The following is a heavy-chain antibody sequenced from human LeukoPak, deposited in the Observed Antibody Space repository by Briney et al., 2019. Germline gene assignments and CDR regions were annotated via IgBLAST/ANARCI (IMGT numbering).Heavy chain of an antibody. Sequence: PGGSLRLSCAASGFTFSSYSMNWVRQAPGKGLEWVSYISSSSSTIYYADSVKGRFIISRDNAKNSLYLQMNSLRDEDTAVYYCASLHSSSPPADLYWGQGTLVTVSS. J-gene: IGHJ4*02. D-gene: IGHD6-13*01. CDR2: ISSSSSTI. CDR1: GFTFSSYS. V-gene: IGHV3-48*02. CDR3: ASLHSSSPPADLY.